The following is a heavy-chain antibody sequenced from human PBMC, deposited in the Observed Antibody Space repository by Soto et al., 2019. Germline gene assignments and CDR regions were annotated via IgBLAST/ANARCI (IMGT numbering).Heavy chain of an antibody. V-gene: IGHV1-58*01. Sequence: GASVKVSCKASGFTFTSSAVQWVRQARGQRLEWIGWIVVGSGNTNYAQKFQERVTITRDMSTSTAYMELSSLRSGDTAVYYCAAVTAVAHSRYDYWGQGTLVTVSS. D-gene: IGHD6-19*01. CDR3: AAVTAVAHSRYDY. CDR2: IVVGSGNT. CDR1: GFTFTSSA. J-gene: IGHJ4*02.